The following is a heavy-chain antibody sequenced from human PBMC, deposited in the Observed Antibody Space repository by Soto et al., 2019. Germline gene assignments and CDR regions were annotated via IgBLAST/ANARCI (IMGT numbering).Heavy chain of an antibody. V-gene: IGHV3-30*18. Sequence: GGSLRLSCAASGFTFSSYGMHWVRQAPGKGLEWVAVISYDGSNKYYADSVKGRFTISRDNSKNTLYLQMNSLRAEDTAVYYCAKDSHIVVVTANYYYYYGMDVWGQGTTVTVSS. CDR1: GFTFSSYG. CDR2: ISYDGSNK. D-gene: IGHD2-21*02. CDR3: AKDSHIVVVTANYYYYYGMDV. J-gene: IGHJ6*02.